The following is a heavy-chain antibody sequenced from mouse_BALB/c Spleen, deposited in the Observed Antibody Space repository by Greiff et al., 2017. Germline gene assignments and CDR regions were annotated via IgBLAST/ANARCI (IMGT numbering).Heavy chain of an antibody. Sequence: DVKLVESGPGLVKPSQSLSLTCSVTGYSITSGYYWNWIRQFPGNKLEWMGYISYDGSNNYNPSLKNRISITRDTSKNQFFLKLNSVTTEDTATYYCARDGNYLDFWGQGTTLTVSS. CDR3: ARDGNYLDF. V-gene: IGHV3-6*02. D-gene: IGHD1-1*02. J-gene: IGHJ2*01. CDR1: GYSITSGYY. CDR2: ISYDGSN.